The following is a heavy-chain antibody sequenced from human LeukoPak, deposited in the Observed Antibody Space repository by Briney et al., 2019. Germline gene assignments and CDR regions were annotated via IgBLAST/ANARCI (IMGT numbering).Heavy chain of an antibody. CDR1: GSSISSYY. CDR2: IYTSGST. Sequence: PSETLSLTCTVSGSSISSYYWSWIRQPAGKGLEWIGRIYTSGSTNYNPSLKSRVTMSVDTSKNQFSLKLSSVTAADTAVYYCARVGIAAAGTWDYYYGMDVWGQGTTVTVSS. D-gene: IGHD6-13*01. CDR3: ARVGIAAAGTWDYYYGMDV. J-gene: IGHJ6*02. V-gene: IGHV4-4*07.